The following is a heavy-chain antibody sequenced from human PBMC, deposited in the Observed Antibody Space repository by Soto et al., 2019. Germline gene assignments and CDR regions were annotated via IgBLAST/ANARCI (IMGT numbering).Heavy chain of an antibody. Sequence: QVQLQESGPGLVKPSETLSLTCTVSGDSISSSTYYWGWIRQPPGKGLEWIGSMFYSGSTYYNPSLKSRVTLSINTSKNQFSLKLNSVTAADTAVYYCVSPEGYYDSSGYTLDYWGQGTLVTVSS. J-gene: IGHJ4*02. CDR2: MFYSGST. V-gene: IGHV4-39*01. CDR1: GDSISSSTYY. D-gene: IGHD3-22*01. CDR3: VSPEGYYDSSGYTLDY.